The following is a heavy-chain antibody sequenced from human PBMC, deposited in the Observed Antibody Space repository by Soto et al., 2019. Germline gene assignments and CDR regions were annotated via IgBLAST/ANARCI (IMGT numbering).Heavy chain of an antibody. CDR1: GFTFSSYS. Sequence: EVQLVESGGGLVKPGGSLRLSCAASGFTFSSYSMNWVRQAPGKGLEWVSSISSSSSYIYYADSVKGRFTISRDNAKNSLYLQMNSLRAEDTAVYYCARDGRAGYYDSSGYRYDAFDIWGQGTMVTVSS. CDR2: ISSSSSYI. D-gene: IGHD3-22*01. V-gene: IGHV3-21*01. CDR3: ARDGRAGYYDSSGYRYDAFDI. J-gene: IGHJ3*02.